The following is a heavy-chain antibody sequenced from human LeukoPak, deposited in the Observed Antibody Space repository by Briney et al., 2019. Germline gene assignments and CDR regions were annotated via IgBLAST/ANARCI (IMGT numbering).Heavy chain of an antibody. J-gene: IGHJ4*02. CDR2: INPNSGGT. CDR3: ARDHDYGDYGTDY. Sequence: ASVKVSCKASGYTFTCYYMHWVRQAPGQGLEWMGWINPNSGGTNYAQKFQGRVTMTRDTSISTAYMELSRLRSDDTAVYYCARDHDYGDYGTDYWGQGTLVTVSS. CDR1: GYTFTCYY. D-gene: IGHD4-17*01. V-gene: IGHV1-2*02.